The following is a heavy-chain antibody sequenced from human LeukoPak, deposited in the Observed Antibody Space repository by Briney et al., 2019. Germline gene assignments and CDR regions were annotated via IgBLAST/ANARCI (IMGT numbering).Heavy chain of an antibody. CDR1: GFTFSSYW. Sequence: QSGGSLRLSCAASGFTFSSYWMSWVRQAPGKGLEWVANIEQDGSEKYYVDSVKGRFTISRDNAKNSLYLQMNSLRAEDTAVYYCARGARRWLQPPGYFDYWGQGTLVTVSS. D-gene: IGHD5-24*01. J-gene: IGHJ4*02. V-gene: IGHV3-7*01. CDR2: IEQDGSEK. CDR3: ARGARRWLQPPGYFDY.